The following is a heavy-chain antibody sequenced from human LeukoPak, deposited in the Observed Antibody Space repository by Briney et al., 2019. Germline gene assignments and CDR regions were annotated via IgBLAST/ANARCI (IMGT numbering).Heavy chain of an antibody. CDR2: INPNSGGT. CDR3: ARDFLPTAAACRH. D-gene: IGHD6-13*01. J-gene: IGHJ4*02. V-gene: IGHV1-2*02. CDR1: GYTLTVYY. Sequence: ASVKVSCKACGYTLTVYYMQGVRQAPGQGLEWMGWINPNSGGTDYAQKFQGRVTMTRDTSISTAYMELSRLRSDDTAVYYCARDFLPTAAACRHWSQGTLVTVSS.